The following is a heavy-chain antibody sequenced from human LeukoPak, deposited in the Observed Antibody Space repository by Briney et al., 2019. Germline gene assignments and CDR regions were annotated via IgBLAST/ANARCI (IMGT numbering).Heavy chain of an antibody. CDR1: GYTFTGYY. V-gene: IGHV1-2*02. CDR2: INPNSGGT. D-gene: IGHD3-22*01. CDR3: ARPSGRYYYDSSGYFDFDY. Sequence: ASVKASCKASGYTFTGYYMHWVRQAPGQGLEWMGWINPNSGGTNYAQKFQGRVTMTRDTSISTAYMELSRLRSDDTAVYYCARPSGRYYYDSSGYFDFDYWGQGTLVTVSS. J-gene: IGHJ4*02.